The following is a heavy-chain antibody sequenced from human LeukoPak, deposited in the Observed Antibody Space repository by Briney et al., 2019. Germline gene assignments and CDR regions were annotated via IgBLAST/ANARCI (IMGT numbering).Heavy chain of an antibody. V-gene: IGHV4-59*01. Sequence: SETLSLTCTVSGGSISSYYWSWIRQPPGKGLEWIGYIYYSGSTNYNPSLKSRVTISVDTSKNQFSLKLSSVTAADTAVYYCARGDGYNSYYFDYWDQGTLVTVSS. CDR2: IYYSGST. CDR1: GGSISSYY. D-gene: IGHD5-24*01. J-gene: IGHJ4*02. CDR3: ARGDGYNSYYFDY.